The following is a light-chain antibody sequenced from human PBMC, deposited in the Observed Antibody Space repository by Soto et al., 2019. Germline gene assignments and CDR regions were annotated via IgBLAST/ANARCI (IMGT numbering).Light chain of an antibody. CDR1: QFLSSY. V-gene: IGKV3-11*01. Sequence: EVGLTQSPATLSLARGERATLCCRASQFLSSYLAWYQQKPGEPPRILIYDTSNRATGIPARFSGSRSGTDFTLTTRSLEPQDFGVYFCHPRNKFGQGTRLEIK. CDR3: HPRNK. J-gene: IGKJ5*01. CDR2: DTS.